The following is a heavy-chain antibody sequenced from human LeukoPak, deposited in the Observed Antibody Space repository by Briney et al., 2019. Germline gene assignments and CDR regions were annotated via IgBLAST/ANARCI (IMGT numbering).Heavy chain of an antibody. CDR3: ARAAYYDFWSGFSNWFDP. J-gene: IGHJ5*02. CDR2: INHSGST. V-gene: IGHV4-34*01. Sequence: SETLSLTCAVYGGSFSGYYWSWIRQPPGKGLEWIGEINHSGSTNYNPSLKSRVTISVDTSKNQFSLKLSSVTAADTAVYYCARAAYYDFWSGFSNWFDPWGQGTLVTVSS. D-gene: IGHD3-3*01. CDR1: GGSFSGYY.